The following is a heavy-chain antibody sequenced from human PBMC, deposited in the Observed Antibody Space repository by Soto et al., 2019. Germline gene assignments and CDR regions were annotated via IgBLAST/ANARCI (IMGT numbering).Heavy chain of an antibody. J-gene: IGHJ6*02. CDR3: AREGYYSGSGTYSPPRYYGMDV. V-gene: IGHV1-18*01. Sequence: QVQLVQSGAEVRKPGASVKVSCKASGYTFSNYGLSWVRQAPGQGLEWMGWISDYNGNTHYAQKFQGRLIMTTDTSTXAXSXEXXRLTSDDAAVYFCAREGYYSGSGTYSPPRYYGMDVWGQGTTVTVSS. CDR2: ISDYNGNT. CDR1: GYTFSNYG. D-gene: IGHD3-10*01.